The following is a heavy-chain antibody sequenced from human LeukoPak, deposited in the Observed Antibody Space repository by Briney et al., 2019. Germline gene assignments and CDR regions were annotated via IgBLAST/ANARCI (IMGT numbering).Heavy chain of an antibody. J-gene: IGHJ3*02. Sequence: GSLRLSCAASGFTFSNNGLSWVRQAQGKGLEWVSHIRGRASETSYEDHGRGRIIIYTDNSKNTLYLQMNSLRAEDTAVYYCAKEDDRGVAFDIWGQGTMVTVSS. V-gene: IGHV3-23*01. CDR1: GFTFSNNG. D-gene: IGHD1-1*01. CDR3: AKEDDRGVAFDI. CDR2: IRGRASET.